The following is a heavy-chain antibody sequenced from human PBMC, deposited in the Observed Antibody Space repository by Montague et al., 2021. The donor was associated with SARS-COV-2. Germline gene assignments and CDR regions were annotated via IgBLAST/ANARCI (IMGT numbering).Heavy chain of an antibody. CDR2: ISSGGETT. V-gene: IGHV3-23*01. Sequence: SLRLSCAASGFRFDSYAMSWVRQAPGKGLEWFSAISSGGETTDYADSMKGRFTLSRDNSMNTLYLQMNRLRGEDTAVYYCAKGIYMRRGVSHGMDVWGQGTTVTVSS. D-gene: IGHD3-10*01. CDR3: AKGIYMRRGVSHGMDV. CDR1: GFRFDSYA. J-gene: IGHJ6*02.